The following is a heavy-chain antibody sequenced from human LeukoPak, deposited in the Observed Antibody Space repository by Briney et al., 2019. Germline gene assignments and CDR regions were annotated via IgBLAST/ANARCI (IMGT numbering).Heavy chain of an antibody. CDR3: ARDSVSDYYYGMDV. CDR1: GGSISSGDYY. CDR2: IYYSGSI. J-gene: IGHJ6*02. Sequence: SQTLSLTCTVSGGSISSGDYYWSWIRQPPGKGLEWIGYIYYSGSIYYNPSLKSRVTISVDTSKNHFSLKLTSVTAADTAVYYCARDSVSDYYYGMDVWGQGTTVTVSS. D-gene: IGHD3-10*01. V-gene: IGHV4-30-4*01.